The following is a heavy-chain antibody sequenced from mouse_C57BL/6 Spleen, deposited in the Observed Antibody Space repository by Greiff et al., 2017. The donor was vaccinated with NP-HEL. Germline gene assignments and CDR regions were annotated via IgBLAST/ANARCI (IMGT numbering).Heavy chain of an antibody. Sequence: EVQLKESVAELVRPGASVKLSCTASGFNIKNTYMHWVKQRPEQGLEWIGRIDPAHGNTKYAPKFQGKATITADTSSNTAYLQLSSLTSEDTAIYYGARRDYSNYEGFDYWGQGTTLTVSS. CDR3: ARRDYSNYEGFDY. CDR2: IDPAHGNT. V-gene: IGHV14-3*01. CDR1: GFNIKNTY. J-gene: IGHJ2*01. D-gene: IGHD2-5*01.